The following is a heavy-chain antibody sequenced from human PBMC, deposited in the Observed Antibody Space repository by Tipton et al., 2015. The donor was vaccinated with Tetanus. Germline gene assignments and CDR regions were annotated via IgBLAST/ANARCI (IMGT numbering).Heavy chain of an antibody. D-gene: IGHD6-19*01. Sequence: TLSLTCSVSGDSINSGDYYWSWIRQPPGKGLEWIGYIYYSGSTYYNPSLKSRVTISIDTSKNQFSLRLSSVTAADTAVYYCARHSGWYNFFTGVDVWGLGTTVTVSS. V-gene: IGHV4-30-4*01. CDR1: GDSINSGDYY. CDR3: ARHSGWYNFFTGVDV. J-gene: IGHJ6*02. CDR2: IYYSGST.